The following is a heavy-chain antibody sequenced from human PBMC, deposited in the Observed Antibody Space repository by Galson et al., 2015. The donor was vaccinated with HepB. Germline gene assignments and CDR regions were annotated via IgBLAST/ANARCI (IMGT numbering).Heavy chain of an antibody. Sequence: SVKVSCKASGYTFTSYYIHWVRQAPGQGLEWMGIINPGGGHTTYAQKFQGRVTLTRDTSTSTVYMGLSSLRSDDTAVYYCTRDANWGSQDYFDSWGQGTLVTVSS. CDR2: INPGGGHT. D-gene: IGHD7-27*01. CDR1: GYTFTSYY. J-gene: IGHJ4*02. V-gene: IGHV1-46*03. CDR3: TRDANWGSQDYFDS.